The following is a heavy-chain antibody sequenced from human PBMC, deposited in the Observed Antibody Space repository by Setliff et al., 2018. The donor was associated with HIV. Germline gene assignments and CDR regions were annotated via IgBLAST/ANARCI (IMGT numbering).Heavy chain of an antibody. Sequence: PGGSLRLSCPASGFTFSSYAMHWVRQAPGKGLEWVAVISYDGNNKYYADSVKGRFTISRDNSKNTLYLQMNSLRAEDTAVYYCAKGGATSITMIVVAVQHWGQGTLVTVS. CDR1: GFTFSSYA. V-gene: IGHV3-30*14. D-gene: IGHD3-22*01. J-gene: IGHJ1*01. CDR3: AKGGATSITMIVVAVQH. CDR2: ISYDGNNK.